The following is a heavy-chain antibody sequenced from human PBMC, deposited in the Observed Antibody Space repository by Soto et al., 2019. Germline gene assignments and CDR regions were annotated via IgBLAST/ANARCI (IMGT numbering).Heavy chain of an antibody. CDR1: GYTFTSYA. CDR2: INTNTGNP. J-gene: IGHJ3*02. CDR3: ARDCLMYSSGWYCAFDI. D-gene: IGHD6-19*01. V-gene: IGHV7-4-1*01. Sequence: ASVKVSCKASGYTFTSYAMNWVRQAPGQGLEWMGWINTNTGNPTYAQGFTGRFVFSLDTSVSTAYLQICSLKAEDTAVYYCARDCLMYSSGWYCAFDIWGQGTMVTVSS.